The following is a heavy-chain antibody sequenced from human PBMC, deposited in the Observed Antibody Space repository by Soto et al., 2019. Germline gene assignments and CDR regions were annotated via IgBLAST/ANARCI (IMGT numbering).Heavy chain of an antibody. Sequence: GGSLRLSCATTGFSFSSYAMNWVRQVPGKVLEWVSGISGGGTFTYYTDSVKGRFTISRDDSRDTLYLQMNGLRPDDTAVYYCAKSGPTNFFDYWGQGTLVTVSS. CDR1: GFSFSSYA. J-gene: IGHJ4*02. CDR3: AKSGPTNFFDY. V-gene: IGHV3-23*01. D-gene: IGHD1-26*01. CDR2: ISGGGTFT.